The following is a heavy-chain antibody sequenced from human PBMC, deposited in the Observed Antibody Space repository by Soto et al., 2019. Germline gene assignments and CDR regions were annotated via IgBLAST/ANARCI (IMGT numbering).Heavy chain of an antibody. CDR3: AKESITIVRGVILASHCMDV. CDR1: GLTFSGYS. D-gene: IGHD3-10*01. J-gene: IGHJ6*02. V-gene: IGHV3-48*02. Sequence: GGSQTLSGAASGLTFSGYSMNWVRQAPGKGLEWVSYISGGGSTIYYADLVKGRFTVSRDNAKNSLYLQMNSLRDEDTAVYYCAKESITIVRGVILASHCMDVWGQGTTVTVSS. CDR2: ISGGGSTI.